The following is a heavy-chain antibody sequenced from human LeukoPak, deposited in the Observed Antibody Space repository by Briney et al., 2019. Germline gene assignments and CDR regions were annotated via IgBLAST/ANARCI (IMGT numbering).Heavy chain of an antibody. J-gene: IGHJ4*02. V-gene: IGHV5-51*01. D-gene: IGHD1-14*01. CDR1: GYIFTTYW. CDR2: IYPGDSDT. Sequence: GDSLEISCKGSGYIFTTYWIGWVRQMPGKGLEWMEIIYPGDSDTRYSPSFQGQVTISADKSITTAYLQWSSLKASDTAMYFCARHGIGFDSWGQGTLVTVSP. CDR3: ARHGIGFDS.